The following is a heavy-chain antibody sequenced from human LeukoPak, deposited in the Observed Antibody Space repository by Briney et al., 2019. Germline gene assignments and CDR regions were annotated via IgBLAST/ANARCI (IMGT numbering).Heavy chain of an antibody. J-gene: IGHJ4*02. CDR1: GFTVSSKY. V-gene: IGHV3-53*01. Sequence: GGSLRLSCAASGFTVSSKYMSWVRQAPGKGLEWVSVIYSGGSTYYADSVKGRFTISRDNSKNTLYLQMNSLKAEDTAVYFCAGRHCSGGGCYFAGADPFDYWGQGTLVTVSS. CDR2: IYSGGST. CDR3: AGRHCSGGGCYFAGADPFDY. D-gene: IGHD2-15*01.